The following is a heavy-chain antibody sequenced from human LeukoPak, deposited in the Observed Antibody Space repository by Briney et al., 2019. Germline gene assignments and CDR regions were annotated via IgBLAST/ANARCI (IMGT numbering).Heavy chain of an antibody. CDR3: TTEVDTAMVGNFDY. J-gene: IGHJ4*02. CDR2: ISDSGEST. Sequence: GGSLRLSCAASGFTFHSYAMTWVRQAPGKGLEWVSGISDSGESTNYADSVKGRFTISRDNSKNTLYLQMNSLKTEDTAVYYCTTEVDTAMVGNFDYWGQGTLVTVSS. D-gene: IGHD5-18*01. V-gene: IGHV3-23*01. CDR1: GFTFHSYA.